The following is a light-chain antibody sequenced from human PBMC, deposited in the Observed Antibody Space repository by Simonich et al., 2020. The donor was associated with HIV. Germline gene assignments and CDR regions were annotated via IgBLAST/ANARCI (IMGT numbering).Light chain of an antibody. CDR2: GAS. CDR3: QQYNNRPLT. J-gene: IGKJ4*01. CDR1: QRVSSN. V-gene: IGKV3-15*01. Sequence: DIVMTQSPATLSVSPGERATLSGRARQRVSSNLAWYQQKPGQAPRLLIYGASTRATGIPAKFSGSWSGTEFTLTISSMQSEDIAVYYCQQYNNRPLTFGGGTKVEIK.